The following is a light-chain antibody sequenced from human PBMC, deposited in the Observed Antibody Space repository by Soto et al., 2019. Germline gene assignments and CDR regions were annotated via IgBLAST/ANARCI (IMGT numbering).Light chain of an antibody. CDR3: QQTFHSPRT. V-gene: IGKV3-15*01. CDR1: QSVSNN. Sequence: EIVMTQSPATLSVSPGERATLSCRASQSVSNNLAWYQQKPGQAPRLLIYGASPRATGIPARFSGSGSGTEFTLTISSLQSEDFAVYHCQQTFHSPRTFGQGTRLEI. J-gene: IGKJ2*01. CDR2: GAS.